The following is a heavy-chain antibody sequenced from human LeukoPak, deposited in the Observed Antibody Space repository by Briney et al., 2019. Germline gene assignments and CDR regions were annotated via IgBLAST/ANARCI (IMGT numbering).Heavy chain of an antibody. J-gene: IGHJ6*02. Sequence: GGSLRLSCAASGFTFSSYWMSWVRQAPGKGLEWVSSISSSSSYIYYADSVKGRFTISRDNAKNSLYLQMNSLRAEDTAVYYCARATMVRGVNPFYYYYYGMDVWGQGTTVTVSS. D-gene: IGHD3-10*01. V-gene: IGHV3-21*01. CDR2: ISSSSSYI. CDR1: GFTFSSYW. CDR3: ARATMVRGVNPFYYYYYGMDV.